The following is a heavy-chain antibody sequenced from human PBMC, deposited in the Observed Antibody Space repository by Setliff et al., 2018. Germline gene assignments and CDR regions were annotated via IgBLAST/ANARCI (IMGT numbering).Heavy chain of an antibody. CDR1: GFSFRTYW. V-gene: IGHV5-51*01. CDR3: ARSLVGATYSVYFDY. D-gene: IGHD1-26*01. J-gene: IGHJ4*02. CDR2: IFPGDSDT. Sequence: GESLKISCEASGFSFRTYWLSWVRQAPGKGLEWVGIIFPGDSDTRYSPSFQGQVTISVDKSIKTAYLQWNSLKASDTAIYYCARSLVGATYSVYFDYWGQGALVTVSS.